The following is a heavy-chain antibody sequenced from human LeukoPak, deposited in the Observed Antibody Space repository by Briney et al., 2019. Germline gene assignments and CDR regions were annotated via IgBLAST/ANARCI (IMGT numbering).Heavy chain of an antibody. D-gene: IGHD7-27*01. J-gene: IGHJ4*02. CDR3: AKDGNWARFED. CDR1: GFAFSNYG. CDR2: ITGSGSTT. Sequence: GGSLRLSCAASGFAFSNYGMNWVRQAPGKGLEWVSGITGSGSTTYYADPVKGRFTISRDNSKNTLYLQINSPRAEDTAAYYCAKDGNWARFEDWGQGTLVTVSS. V-gene: IGHV3-23*01.